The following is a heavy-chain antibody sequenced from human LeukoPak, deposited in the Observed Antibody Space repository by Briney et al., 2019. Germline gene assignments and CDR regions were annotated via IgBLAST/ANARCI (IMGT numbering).Heavy chain of an antibody. J-gene: IGHJ4*02. D-gene: IGHD7-27*01. V-gene: IGHV5-51*01. Sequence: GESLKISCKGSGYIFTSYWIGWVRQMPGKGLEWMGIIYPGDSDTRYSPSFQGQVTISADKSISTAYLQWSSLKASDTAMYYCARPGGLGIHGSAYYFDYWGQGTLVTVSS. CDR3: ARPGGLGIHGSAYYFDY. CDR2: IYPGDSDT. CDR1: GYIFTSYW.